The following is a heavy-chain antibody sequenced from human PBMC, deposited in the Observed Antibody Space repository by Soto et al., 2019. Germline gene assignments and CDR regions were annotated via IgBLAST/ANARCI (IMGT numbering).Heavy chain of an antibody. Sequence: SVKVSCKASGGTFSSYAISWVRQAPGQGLEWMGGIIPIFGTANYAQKFQGRVTITADESTSTAYMELSSLRSEDTAVYYCARDISSSSLYYYGMDVWGQGTTVTVSS. CDR2: IIPIFGTA. CDR3: ARDISSSSLYYYGMDV. V-gene: IGHV1-69*13. J-gene: IGHJ6*02. D-gene: IGHD6-6*01. CDR1: GGTFSSYA.